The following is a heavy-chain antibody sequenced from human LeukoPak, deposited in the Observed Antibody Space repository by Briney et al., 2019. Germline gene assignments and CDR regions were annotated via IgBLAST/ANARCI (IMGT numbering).Heavy chain of an antibody. D-gene: IGHD6-6*01. V-gene: IGHV3-53*01. CDR1: GFTVSSNY. CDR3: ARLQLKYDAFDI. Sequence: GGSLRLSCAASGFTVSSNYMSWVRQAPGKGLEWVSAIYSGGSTYYADSVKGRFTISRDNSKNTLYLQMNSLRAEDTAVYYCARLQLKYDAFDIWGQGTMVTVSS. J-gene: IGHJ3*02. CDR2: IYSGGST.